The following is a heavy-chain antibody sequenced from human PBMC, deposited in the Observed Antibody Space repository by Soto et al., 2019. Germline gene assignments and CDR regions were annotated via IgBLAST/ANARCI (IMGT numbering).Heavy chain of an antibody. Sequence: EVQLLESGGGLVQPGGSLRLSCAASGFTFSSYAMTWVRQAPGKGLEWVSAISGSDFSTYYADSVKGRFTISRDNSKNTLYLKMNSMRAEDTAVYYCAKDSDYDILTGYYPLAYWGQGTLVTVSS. V-gene: IGHV3-23*01. D-gene: IGHD3-9*01. CDR1: GFTFSSYA. J-gene: IGHJ4*02. CDR2: ISGSDFST. CDR3: AKDSDYDILTGYYPLAY.